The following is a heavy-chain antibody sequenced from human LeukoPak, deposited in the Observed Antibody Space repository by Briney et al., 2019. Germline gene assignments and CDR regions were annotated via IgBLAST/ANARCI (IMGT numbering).Heavy chain of an antibody. Sequence: SETLSLTCTVSGGSISSSSYYWGWIRQPPGKGLEWIVSIYYSGSTYYNPSLKSRVSISVDTSKNQFSLKLSSVTAADTAMYYCARRMATTYGHWFDPWGQGTLVTVSS. J-gene: IGHJ5*02. CDR1: GGSISSSSYY. CDR2: IYYSGST. V-gene: IGHV4-39*01. CDR3: ARRMATTYGHWFDP. D-gene: IGHD5-24*01.